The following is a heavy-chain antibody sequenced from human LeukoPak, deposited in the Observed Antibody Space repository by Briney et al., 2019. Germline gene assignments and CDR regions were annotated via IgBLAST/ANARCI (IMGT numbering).Heavy chain of an antibody. CDR1: GFTFSSYA. Sequence: GGSLRLSCAASGFTFSSYAMHWVRQAPGKGPEWVAVISYDGSNKYYADSVKGRFTISRDNSKNTLYLQMNSLRAEDTAVYYCARGSRDTGINWGQGTLVTVSS. J-gene: IGHJ4*02. CDR2: ISYDGSNK. V-gene: IGHV3-30-3*01. D-gene: IGHD1-14*01. CDR3: ARGSRDTGIN.